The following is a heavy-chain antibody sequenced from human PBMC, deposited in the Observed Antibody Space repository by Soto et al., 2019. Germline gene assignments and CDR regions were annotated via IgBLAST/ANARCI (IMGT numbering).Heavy chain of an antibody. D-gene: IGHD4-17*01. CDR2: IYYSGST. V-gene: IGHV4-59*08. J-gene: IGHJ4*02. Sequence: KASETLSLTCTVSGGSITSYYWSWIRQPPGKGLEWIGYIYYSGSTNYNPSLKSRVTISVDTSKNQFSLKLSSVTAADTAVYYCARHETLHGDYDHWGQGTLVTVSS. CDR3: ARHETLHGDYDH. CDR1: GGSITSYY.